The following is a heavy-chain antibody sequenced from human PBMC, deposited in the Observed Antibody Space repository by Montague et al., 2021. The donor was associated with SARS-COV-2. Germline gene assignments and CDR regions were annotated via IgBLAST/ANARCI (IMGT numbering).Heavy chain of an antibody. Sequence: SLRLSCAASGFIFSSFVMSWARQAPGKGLEWVSFIFSAGGPTYYADSVKGRFTISRDNSKNTLYLQMNSLRVDDTAVYYCGKWNWGSGWYFDLWGRGTLVTVSS. D-gene: IGHD7-27*01. CDR1: GFIFSSFV. CDR3: GKWNWGSGWYFDL. V-gene: IGHV3-23*03. J-gene: IGHJ2*01. CDR2: IFSAGGPT.